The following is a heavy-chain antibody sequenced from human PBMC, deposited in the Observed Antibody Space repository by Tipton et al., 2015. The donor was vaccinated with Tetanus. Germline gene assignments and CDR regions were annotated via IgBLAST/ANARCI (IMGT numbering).Heavy chain of an antibody. CDR1: GDSINSGDYY. CDR3: ARGSRYYFEY. V-gene: IGHV4-30-4*01. CDR2: ILYTGST. J-gene: IGHJ4*02. Sequence: TLSLTCSVSGDSINSGDYYWSWIRQPPGKGLEWIGYILYTGSTYNTPSLKSRVTISVDTSKNQFSLNLSSVTAADTAVYYCARGSRYYFEYWGQGTLVTVSS.